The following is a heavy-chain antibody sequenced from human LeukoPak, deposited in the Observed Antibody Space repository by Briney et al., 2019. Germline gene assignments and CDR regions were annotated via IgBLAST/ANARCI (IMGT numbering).Heavy chain of an antibody. CDR1: GGSISSYY. Sequence: PSETLSLTCTVSGGSISSYYWSWIRQPPGRGLEWIADIYYSGSTNYNPSLRSRLTMSVDTSKNQFSLKLSSVTAADTAVYYCARASYDTSGYYFFASWGQGTLVTVSS. D-gene: IGHD3-22*01. J-gene: IGHJ4*02. V-gene: IGHV4-59*01. CDR2: IYYSGST. CDR3: ARASYDTSGYYFFAS.